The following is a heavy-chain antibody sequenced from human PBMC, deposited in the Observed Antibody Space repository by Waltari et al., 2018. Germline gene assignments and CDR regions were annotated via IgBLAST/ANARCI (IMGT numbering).Heavy chain of an antibody. D-gene: IGHD4-17*01. Sequence: EVQLLESGGGLVQPGGSLRLSCAASGFTFSSYAMSWVRQAPGKGLEWVSAISGSGGSTYYADAVKGRFTISRDNSKNTLYLQMNSLRAEDTAVYYCAKDIYGDYGRYGMDVWGQGTTVTVSS. J-gene: IGHJ6*02. CDR3: AKDIYGDYGRYGMDV. CDR1: GFTFSSYA. CDR2: ISGSGGST. V-gene: IGHV3-23*01.